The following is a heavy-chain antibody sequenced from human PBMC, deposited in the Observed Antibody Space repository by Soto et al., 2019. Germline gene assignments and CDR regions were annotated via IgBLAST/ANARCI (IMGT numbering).Heavy chain of an antibody. CDR2: TYYRSKWYN. J-gene: IGHJ5*02. Sequence: SQTLSLTCAISGATVSSTSAAWNWIWPTPSRGLEWLGRTYYRSKWYNDYAISVKSRITINPDTSKNQLSLHMNPVTTEDTAANYKGRILGATVDGWGQGGRVTVS. V-gene: IGHV6-1*01. CDR1: GATVSSTSAA. D-gene: IGHD1-26*01. CDR3: GRILGATVDG.